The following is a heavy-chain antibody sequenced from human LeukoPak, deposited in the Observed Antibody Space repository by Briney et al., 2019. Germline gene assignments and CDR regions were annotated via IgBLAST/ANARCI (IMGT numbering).Heavy chain of an antibody. J-gene: IGHJ6*02. CDR2: INHSGST. CDR1: GGSFSGYY. CDR3: ARGPRYYYYYYGMDV. V-gene: IGHV4-34*01. Sequence: EASETLSLTCAVYGGSFSGYYWSWIRQPPGKGLEWIGEINHSGSTNYNPSLKSRVTISVDTSKNQFSLKLSSVTAADTAVYYCARGPRYYYYYYGMDVWGQGTTVTVSS.